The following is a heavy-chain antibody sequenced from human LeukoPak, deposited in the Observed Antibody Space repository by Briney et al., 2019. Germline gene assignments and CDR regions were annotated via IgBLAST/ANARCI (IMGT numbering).Heavy chain of an antibody. Sequence: SETLSLTCTVSGGSISSYYWSWIRQPPGRGLEWIGYIYYSGSTNYNPSLKSRVTISVDTSKNQFPLKLSSVTAADTAVYYCARGYRDGYNYYYFQHWGQGTLVTVSS. V-gene: IGHV4-59*01. CDR1: GGSISSYY. J-gene: IGHJ1*01. CDR3: ARGYRDGYNYYYFQH. D-gene: IGHD5-24*01. CDR2: IYYSGST.